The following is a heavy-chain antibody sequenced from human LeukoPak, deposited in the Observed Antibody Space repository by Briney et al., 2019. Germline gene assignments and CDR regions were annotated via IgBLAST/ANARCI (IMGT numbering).Heavy chain of an antibody. J-gene: IGHJ5*02. D-gene: IGHD4-17*01. V-gene: IGHV4-4*07. Sequence: SETLSLTCTVSGGSISDYYWSWIRQPAGKGLEWIGRIYSSGSTNYNPSFKSRVTMSVDTSKNQFSLKLSSVTAADTAVYYCARAESPDYGDYNWFDTWGQGALVTVSS. CDR1: GGSISDYY. CDR2: IYSSGST. CDR3: ARAESPDYGDYNWFDT.